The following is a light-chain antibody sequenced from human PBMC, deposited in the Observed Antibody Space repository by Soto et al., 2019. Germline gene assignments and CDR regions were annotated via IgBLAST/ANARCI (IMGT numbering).Light chain of an antibody. CDR3: QQYNDWPPELT. CDR2: DAS. J-gene: IGKJ4*01. V-gene: IGKV3D-15*01. Sequence: ETVLTQSPATLSLSPGERATLYCRTSQSVRSLLAWYQQKPGQAPRLIIYDASHRATGVPARFTGSGSETDFTLTISGLQSEDSAVYYCQQYNDWPPELTFGGGTEVEIK. CDR1: QSVRSL.